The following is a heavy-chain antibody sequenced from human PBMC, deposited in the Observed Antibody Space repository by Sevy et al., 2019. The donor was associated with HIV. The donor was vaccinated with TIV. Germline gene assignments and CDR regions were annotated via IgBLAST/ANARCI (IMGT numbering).Heavy chain of an antibody. CDR1: GFTFVTYA. J-gene: IGHJ4*02. D-gene: IGHD6-19*01. V-gene: IGHV3-48*03. CDR2: ITLSGSTI. Sequence: GGSLRLSCKPSGFTFVTYAMNWVRQFPGKGLEWVSYITLSGSTIYYADSVKGRFTISRDNAKNSLYLQMNSLRAEDTAVYYCARDRQGITVAGTAIDYWGQGTLVTVSS. CDR3: ARDRQGITVAGTAIDY.